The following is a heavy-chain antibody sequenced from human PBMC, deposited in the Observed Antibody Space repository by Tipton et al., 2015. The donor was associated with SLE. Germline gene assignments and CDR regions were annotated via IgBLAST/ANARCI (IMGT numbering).Heavy chain of an antibody. Sequence: TLSLTCTVSGGSINNSYYYWAWIRQPPGKGLEWIGSIYYSGSTFNNPSLKSRVIISEDTPKNQFSLKLTSVTAADTAVYYCVRDKRYFDSPVKYWGQGILVTVSS. CDR3: VRDKRYFDSPVKY. CDR1: GGSINNSYYY. V-gene: IGHV4-39*07. D-gene: IGHD3-9*01. CDR2: IYYSGST. J-gene: IGHJ4*02.